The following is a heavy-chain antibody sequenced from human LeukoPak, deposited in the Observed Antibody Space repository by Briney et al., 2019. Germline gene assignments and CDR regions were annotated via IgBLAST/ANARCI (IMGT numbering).Heavy chain of an antibody. D-gene: IGHD1-14*01. V-gene: IGHV3-74*01. CDR2: INSDGSST. CDR1: GFTFSRYW. CDR3: ARAPDSYYYYGMDV. Sequence: PGGSLRLSCAASGFTFSRYWMHWVRQAPGKGLVWVSRINSDGSSTSYADSVKGRFTISRDNAKNTLYLQMNSLRAEDTAVYYCARAPDSYYYYGMDVWGQGTTVAVSS. J-gene: IGHJ6*02.